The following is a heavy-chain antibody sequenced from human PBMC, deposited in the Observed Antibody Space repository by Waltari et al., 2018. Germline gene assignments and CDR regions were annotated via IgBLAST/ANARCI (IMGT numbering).Heavy chain of an antibody. V-gene: IGHV4-30-2*01. CDR2: IYHSGST. J-gene: IGHJ5*02. D-gene: IGHD3-3*01. CDR3: ARSRYDFWSGYYGANWFDP. Sequence: QLQLQESGSGLVKPSQTLSLTCAVSGGSISSGGYSWSWIRQPPAKGLEWIGYIYHSGSTYYNPSLKSRVTISVDRSKNQFSLKLSSVTAADTAVYYCARSRYDFWSGYYGANWFDPWGQGTLVTVSS. CDR1: GGSISSGGYS.